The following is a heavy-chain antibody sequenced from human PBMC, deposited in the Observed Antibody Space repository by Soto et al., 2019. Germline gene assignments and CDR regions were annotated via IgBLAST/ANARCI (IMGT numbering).Heavy chain of an antibody. CDR2: IIPIFGTA. CDR1: GGTFSSYA. Sequence: SVKVSCKASGGTFSSYAISWVRQAPGQGLEWMGGIIPIFGTANYAQKFQGRVTITADESTSTAYMELSSLRSDDTAMYFCAKDWPGTSSVTSDYWGQGTLVTVSS. J-gene: IGHJ4*02. V-gene: IGHV1-69*13. D-gene: IGHD4-17*01. CDR3: AKDWPGTSSVTSDY.